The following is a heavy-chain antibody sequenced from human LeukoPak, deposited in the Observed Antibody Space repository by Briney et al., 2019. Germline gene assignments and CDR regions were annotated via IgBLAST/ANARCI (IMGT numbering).Heavy chain of an antibody. Sequence: ASVKVSCKVSGYTLTELSMHWVRQAPGKGLEWMGGFDPEDGETIYAQKFQGTVTMTEDTSTDTAYMELSSLRSEDTAVYYCATAIAVAGEGPMYNWFDPWGQGTLVTVSS. V-gene: IGHV1-24*01. CDR1: GYTLTELS. D-gene: IGHD6-19*01. CDR2: FDPEDGET. CDR3: ATAIAVAGEGPMYNWFDP. J-gene: IGHJ5*02.